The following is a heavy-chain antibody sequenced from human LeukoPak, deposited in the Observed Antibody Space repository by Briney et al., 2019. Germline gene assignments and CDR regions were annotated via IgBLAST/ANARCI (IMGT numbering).Heavy chain of an antibody. CDR2: IYYSGST. V-gene: IGHV4-39*01. D-gene: IGHD3-16*02. CDR1: GGSISSSSYY. J-gene: IGHJ5*02. Sequence: PSETLSLTCTVSGGSISSSSYYWGWIRQPPGKGLEWIGSIYYSGSTYYNPSLKSRVTISVDTSKNQFSLKLSSVTAADTAVYYCARHLPSEYDYVWGSYRPTGWFDPWGQGTLVTVSS. CDR3: ARHLPSEYDYVWGSYRPTGWFDP.